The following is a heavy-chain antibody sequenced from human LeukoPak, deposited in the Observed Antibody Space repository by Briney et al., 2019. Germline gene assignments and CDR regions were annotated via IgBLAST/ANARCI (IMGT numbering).Heavy chain of an antibody. CDR3: ARGGGPYSSGWYYFDY. CDR2: IYYSGST. Sequence: PSETLSLTCTVSGGSISSGGYYWSWIRQHPGKGLEWIGYIYYSGSTYYNPSLKSRVTISVDTSKNQFSLKLSSVTAADTAVYYCARGGGPYSSGWYYFDYWGQGTLVTVSS. J-gene: IGHJ4*02. V-gene: IGHV4-31*03. D-gene: IGHD6-19*01. CDR1: GGSISSGGYY.